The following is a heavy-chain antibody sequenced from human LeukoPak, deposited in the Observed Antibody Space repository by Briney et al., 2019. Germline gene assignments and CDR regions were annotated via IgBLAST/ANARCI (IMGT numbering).Heavy chain of an antibody. D-gene: IGHD3-22*01. J-gene: IGHJ3*02. CDR2: ISGSGGST. V-gene: IGHV3-23*01. CDR1: GFTFSSYG. CDR3: AKDRRYYYDSSGYDAFDI. Sequence: PGGSLRLSCAASGFTFSSYGMSWVRQAPGKGLEWVSAISGSGGSTYYADSVKGRFTISRDNSKNTLYLQMNSLRAEDTAVYYCAKDRRYYYDSSGYDAFDIWGQGTMVTVSS.